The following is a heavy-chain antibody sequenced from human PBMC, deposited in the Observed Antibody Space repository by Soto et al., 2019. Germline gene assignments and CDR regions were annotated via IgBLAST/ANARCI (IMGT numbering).Heavy chain of an antibody. CDR2: ISWDSGKL. CDR3: AKDSSTAGYDFWRYMDV. D-gene: IGHD5-18*01. CDR1: GFNFENYA. V-gene: IGHV3-9*01. J-gene: IGHJ6*03. Sequence: EVLLLESGGGLVQPDRPLRLSCAASGFNFENYAMHWVRQAPGKGLEWVSAISWDSGKLDYAGSVRGRFTISRDNCKNSLYLKVDSLGLDDTAIDRCAKDSSTAGYDFWRYMDVGSRGTTVIVSS.